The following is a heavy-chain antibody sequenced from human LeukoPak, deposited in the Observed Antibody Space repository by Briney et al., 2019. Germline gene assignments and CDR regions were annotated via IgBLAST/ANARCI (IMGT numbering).Heavy chain of an antibody. CDR1: GFTFSSYG. Sequence: PGGSLRLSCAASGFTFSSYGMHWVRQAPGKGLEWVAVIWYGGSNKYYADSVKGRFTISRDNSKNTLYLQMNSLRAEDTAVYYCARTYSSSWYDRYFDYWGQGTLITVSS. V-gene: IGHV3-33*01. CDR3: ARTYSSSWYDRYFDY. D-gene: IGHD6-13*01. J-gene: IGHJ4*02. CDR2: IWYGGSNK.